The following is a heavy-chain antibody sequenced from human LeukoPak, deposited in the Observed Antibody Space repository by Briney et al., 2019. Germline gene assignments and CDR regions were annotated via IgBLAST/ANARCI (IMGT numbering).Heavy chain of an antibody. Sequence: GASVKVSCKASGYTFTGYYMHWVRQAPGQGLEWMGWINPNSGGTNYAQKFQGRVTMTRDTSISTAYMELSRLRSDDTAVYYCARGSGGHYRKNTIDYWGQGTLVTVPS. D-gene: IGHD2-15*01. V-gene: IGHV1-2*02. CDR3: ARGSGGHYRKNTIDY. J-gene: IGHJ4*02. CDR1: GYTFTGYY. CDR2: INPNSGGT.